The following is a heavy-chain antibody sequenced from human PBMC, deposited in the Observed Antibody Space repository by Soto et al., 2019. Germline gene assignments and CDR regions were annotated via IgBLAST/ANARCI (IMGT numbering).Heavy chain of an antibody. CDR3: AREAGGGYYDSSGYHPRFDY. Sequence: QVQLVQSGAEVKKPGSSVKVSCKASGGTFSSYAISWVRQAPGQGLEWMGGIIPIFGTANYAQKFQGRVTITADESTSTAYRELSSLRSEDTAVYYCAREAGGGYYDSSGYHPRFDYWGQGTLVTVSS. CDR1: GGTFSSYA. CDR2: IIPIFGTA. D-gene: IGHD3-22*01. V-gene: IGHV1-69*01. J-gene: IGHJ4*02.